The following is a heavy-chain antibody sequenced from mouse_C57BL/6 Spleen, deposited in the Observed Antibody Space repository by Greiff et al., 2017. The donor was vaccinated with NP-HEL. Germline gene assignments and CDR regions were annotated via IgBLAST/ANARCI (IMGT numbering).Heavy chain of an antibody. CDR2: IHPNSGST. V-gene: IGHV1-64*01. Sequence: QVQLQQPGAELVKPGASVKLSCKASGYTFTSYWMHWVKQRPGQGLEWIGMIHPNSGSTNYNEKFKSKATLTVDKSSSTAYMQLSSLTSEDSAVYYCARGPAHYYAMDYWGQGTSVTVSS. CDR1: GYTFTSYW. J-gene: IGHJ4*01. CDR3: ARGPAHYYAMDY.